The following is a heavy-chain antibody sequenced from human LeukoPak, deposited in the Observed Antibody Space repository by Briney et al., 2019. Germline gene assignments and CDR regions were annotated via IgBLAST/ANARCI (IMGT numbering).Heavy chain of an antibody. Sequence: SETLSLTCAVSGCSISSGGYSWSWIRQPPGKGLEWIGYIYHSGSTYYNPSLKSRVTISVDRSKNQFSLKLSSVTAADTAVYYCARTSYGSFDYWGQGTLVTVSS. J-gene: IGHJ4*02. V-gene: IGHV4-30-2*01. CDR2: IYHSGST. CDR1: GCSISSGGYS. D-gene: IGHD3-10*01. CDR3: ARTSYGSFDY.